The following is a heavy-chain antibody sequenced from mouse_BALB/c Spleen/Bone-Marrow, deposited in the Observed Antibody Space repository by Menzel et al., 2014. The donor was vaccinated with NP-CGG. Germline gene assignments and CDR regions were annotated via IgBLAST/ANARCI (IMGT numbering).Heavy chain of an antibody. CDR2: IDTSDSYT. D-gene: IGHD1-2*01. J-gene: IGHJ1*01. Sequence: QVQLQQPGAELVMPGASVKMSCKASSYTFTDYWMHWVKQRPGQGLEWIGAIDTSDSYTSYNQKFKGKATLTVDESSSTAYMQLSSLTSEDSAVYYCARSAGYWYFDVWGAGTTVTVSS. CDR1: SYTFTDYW. CDR3: ARSAGYWYFDV. V-gene: IGHV1-69*01.